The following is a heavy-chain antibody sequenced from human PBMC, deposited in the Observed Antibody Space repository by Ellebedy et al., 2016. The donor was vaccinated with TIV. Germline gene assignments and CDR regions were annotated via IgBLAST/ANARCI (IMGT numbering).Heavy chain of an antibody. D-gene: IGHD5-24*01. CDR2: IHPSGGSP. V-gene: IGHV1-46*01. CDR1: GYTFTNNF. Sequence: ASVKVSXXASGYTFTNNFIHWVRQAPGQGLEWMGLIHPSGGSPTYAQKFQGRVTMTTDTSTSTVYMELSSLTSEDTAVYYCARDRDGYNYWGQGTLVTVSS. CDR3: ARDRDGYNY. J-gene: IGHJ4*02.